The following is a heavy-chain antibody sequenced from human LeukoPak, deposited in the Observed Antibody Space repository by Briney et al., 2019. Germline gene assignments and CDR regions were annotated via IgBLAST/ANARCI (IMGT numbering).Heavy chain of an antibody. CDR3: AREGEGYFDY. CDR2: INWNGGST. Sequence: GGSLRLSCTDSGFTFSSYSMSWVRQAPGKGLEWVSGINWNGGSTGYADSVKGRFTISRDNAKNSLYLQMNSLRAEDTALYYCAREGEGYFDYWGQGTLVTVSS. D-gene: IGHD3-10*01. CDR1: GFTFSSYS. J-gene: IGHJ4*02. V-gene: IGHV3-20*04.